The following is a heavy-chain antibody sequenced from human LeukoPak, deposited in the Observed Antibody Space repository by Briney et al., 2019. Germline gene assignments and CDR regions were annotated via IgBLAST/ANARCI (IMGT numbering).Heavy chain of an antibody. V-gene: IGHV3-30*03. CDR3: AVGYSSSWQYDY. CDR2: ISYDGSSK. Sequence: GGSLRLSCAASGFNLRSYGMHWVRQAPGKGLEWVAVISYDGSSKYYADSVKGRFTISRDNSKNTLFLQMNSLRAEDTAVYYCAVGYSSSWQYDYWGQGTLVTVSS. D-gene: IGHD6-13*01. CDR1: GFNLRSYG. J-gene: IGHJ4*02.